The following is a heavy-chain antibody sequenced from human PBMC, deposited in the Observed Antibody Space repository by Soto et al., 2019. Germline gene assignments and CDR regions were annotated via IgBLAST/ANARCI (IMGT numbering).Heavy chain of an antibody. CDR3: ARVERGTATTVVDAFDI. J-gene: IGHJ3*02. CDR1: GGSVNSGNYY. CDR2: MSHSGGT. D-gene: IGHD1-1*01. Sequence: QVQLQQWGAGLLKPSETLSLTCAVFGGSVNSGNYYWSWIRQPPGKGLEWIGEMSHSGGTHFNPALKSRVTISVETSKNHFSLKTSSVTAADTALYYCARVERGTATTVVDAFDIWGPGTMVTVSS. V-gene: IGHV4-34*01.